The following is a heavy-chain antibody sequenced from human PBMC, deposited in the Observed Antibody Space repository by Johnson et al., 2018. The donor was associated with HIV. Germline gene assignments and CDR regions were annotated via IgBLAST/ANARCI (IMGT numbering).Heavy chain of an antibody. V-gene: IGHV3-15*01. CDR2: IKSKTDGGTT. CDR1: GFTFSSHA. D-gene: IGHD3-3*01. J-gene: IGHJ3*02. CDR3: TPLSFWSGYLSAFDI. Sequence: VQLVESGGGLVQPGGSLRLSCVVSGFTFSSHAMSWVRQAPGKGLEWVGRIKSKTDGGTTDYAAPVKGRFTISRDDSKNTLYLQMNSLKTEDTAVYYCTPLSFWSGYLSAFDIWGQGTMVIVSS.